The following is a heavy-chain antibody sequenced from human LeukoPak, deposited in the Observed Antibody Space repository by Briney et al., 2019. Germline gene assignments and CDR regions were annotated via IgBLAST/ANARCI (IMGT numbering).Heavy chain of an antibody. V-gene: IGHV1-46*01. Sequence: ASVKVSCKASGYTFTSYYMHWVRQAPGQGLEWMGIINPSGGSTSYAQKFQGRVTMTRDTSTSTVYMELSSLRSEDTAVYYCARMKLGYCSSTSCKQLDYWGQGTLVTVSS. CDR3: ARMKLGYCSSTSCKQLDY. J-gene: IGHJ4*02. CDR1: GYTFTSYY. D-gene: IGHD2-2*01. CDR2: INPSGGST.